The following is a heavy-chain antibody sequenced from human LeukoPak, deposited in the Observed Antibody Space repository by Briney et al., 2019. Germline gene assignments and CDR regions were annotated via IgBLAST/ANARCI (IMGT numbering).Heavy chain of an antibody. J-gene: IGHJ4*02. CDR1: GYSISSGYY. CDR3: SSGSYYHPSN. Sequence: PSETLSLTCIVSGYSISSGYYWGWIRQPPGKGLEWIGSIYHSGKTYYNPSLKSRVTISVDTSTNQFSLRLSSVTAADTAIYYCSSGSYYHPSNWGQGTLVTVSS. V-gene: IGHV4-38-2*02. CDR2: IYHSGKT. D-gene: IGHD3-10*01.